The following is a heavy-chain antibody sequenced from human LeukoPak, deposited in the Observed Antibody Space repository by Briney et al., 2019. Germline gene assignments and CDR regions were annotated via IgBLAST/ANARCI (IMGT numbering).Heavy chain of an antibody. CDR1: GYTLNRNN. J-gene: IGHJ6*03. CDR2: ISTYNGNT. D-gene: IGHD4-11*01. Sequence: ASVKVSCKASGYTLNRNNINWVRQAPGQGLEWMGCISTYNGNTNYAQKLQGRVTMTTDTSTSTAYMELRSLRSDDTAVYYCASGVEYRNYGNYIGGPYMDVWGKGTTVTVSS. CDR3: ASGVEYRNYGNYIGGPYMDV. V-gene: IGHV1-18*01.